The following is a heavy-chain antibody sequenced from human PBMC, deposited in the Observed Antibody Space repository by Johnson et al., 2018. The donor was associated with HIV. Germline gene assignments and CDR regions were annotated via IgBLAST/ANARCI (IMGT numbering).Heavy chain of an antibody. D-gene: IGHD4-17*01. CDR1: GLNFSDYS. CDR2: ISFDGTSS. V-gene: IGHV3-30*04. Sequence: QMLLVESGGGVVQPGTSMRLSCVVSGLNFSDYSMHWVRQTPGKGLEWVAVISFDGTSSYYADSVKGRFTISRYNAKNSLYLQMSSLRAEDTAVYYCARHYGWGDHWDAFDIWGQGTMVTVSS. J-gene: IGHJ3*02. CDR3: ARHYGWGDHWDAFDI.